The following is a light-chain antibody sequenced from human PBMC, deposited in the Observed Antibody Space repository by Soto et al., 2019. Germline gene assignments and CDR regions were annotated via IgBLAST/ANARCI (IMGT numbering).Light chain of an antibody. CDR1: QGIRSY. CDR3: QQLNSYPLT. Sequence: DIQLTQSPSFLSASVGDRVTITCRASQGIRSYLAWYQQKPGKAPKLLIYAASTLQSGVPSRFSGSGSGTEFTLTISCLQPEDFATYYFQQLNSYPLTFGGGTKVEIK. CDR2: AAS. V-gene: IGKV1-9*01. J-gene: IGKJ4*01.